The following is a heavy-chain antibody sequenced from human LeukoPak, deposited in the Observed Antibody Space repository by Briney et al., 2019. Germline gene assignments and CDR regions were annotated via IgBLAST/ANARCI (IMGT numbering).Heavy chain of an antibody. V-gene: IGHV3-7*01. CDR1: GLTFTDFW. Sequence: GGSLRLSCAASGLTFTDFWMNWVRLAPGRGLEWLANINPDGNEKYYVDSVKGRFAMSRDNAKNEVYLEMNSLRAEDTSVYYCSGRDSSRSPRAYWGQGTLVSVSS. CDR2: INPDGNEK. D-gene: IGHD6-13*01. CDR3: SGRDSSRSPRAY. J-gene: IGHJ4*02.